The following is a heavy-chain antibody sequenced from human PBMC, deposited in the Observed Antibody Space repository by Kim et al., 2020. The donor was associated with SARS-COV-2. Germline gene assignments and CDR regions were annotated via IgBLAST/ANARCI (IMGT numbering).Heavy chain of an antibody. J-gene: IGHJ2*01. D-gene: IGHD3-22*01. CDR2: IYYSGIT. V-gene: IGHV4-39*01. CDR3: ARHPSITMIVIAWYFDL. CDR1: GGSISSSSYY. Sequence: SETLSLTCTVSGGSISSSSYYWGWIRQPPGKGLEWIGSIYYSGITYYNPSLKSRVTISVDTSKNQFSLKLSSVTAADTAVYYCARHPSITMIVIAWYFDLWGRGTLVTVSS.